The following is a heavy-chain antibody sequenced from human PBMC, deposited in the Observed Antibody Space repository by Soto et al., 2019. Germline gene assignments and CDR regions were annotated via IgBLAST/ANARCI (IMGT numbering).Heavy chain of an antibody. CDR1: GGSISSYY. J-gene: IGHJ5*02. V-gene: IGHV4-59*01. D-gene: IGHD3-10*01. CDR3: AGDGSGLRALDWFDP. Sequence: SETLSLTCTVSGGSISSYYWSWIRQPPGKGLEWIGYIYYSGSTNYNPSLKSRVTISVDTSKNQFSLKLSSVTAADTAVYYCAGDGSGLRALDWFDPWGQGTLVTVS. CDR2: IYYSGST.